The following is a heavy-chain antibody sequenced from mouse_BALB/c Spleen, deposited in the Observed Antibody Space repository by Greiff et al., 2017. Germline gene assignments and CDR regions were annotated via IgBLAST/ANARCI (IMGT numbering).Heavy chain of an antibody. V-gene: IGHV1-7*01. CDR3: ARTNYGGEAFAY. CDR1: GYTFTSYW. CDR2: INPSTGYT. D-gene: IGHD1-2*01. J-gene: IGHJ3*01. Sequence: QVQLQQSGAELAKPGASVKMSCKASGYTFTSYWMHWVKQRPGQGLEWIGYINPSTGYTEYNQKFKDKATLTADKSSSTAYMQLSSLTSEDSAVYYCARTNYGGEAFAYWGQGTLVTVSA.